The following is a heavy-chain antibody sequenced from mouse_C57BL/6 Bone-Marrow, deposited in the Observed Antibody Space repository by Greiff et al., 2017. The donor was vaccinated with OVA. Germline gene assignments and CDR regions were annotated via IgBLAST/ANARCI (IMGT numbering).Heavy chain of an antibody. V-gene: IGHV7-1*01. CDR3: ARDAQPYAMDY. J-gene: IGHJ4*01. CDR2: SRNKANDYTT. Sequence: EVQVVESGGGLVQSGRSLRLSCATSGFTFSDFYMEWVRQAPGKGLEWIAASRNKANDYTTEYSASVKGRFIVSRDTSQSILYLQMNALIAEDTAIYYCARDAQPYAMDYWGQGTSVTVSS. CDR1: GFTFSDFY.